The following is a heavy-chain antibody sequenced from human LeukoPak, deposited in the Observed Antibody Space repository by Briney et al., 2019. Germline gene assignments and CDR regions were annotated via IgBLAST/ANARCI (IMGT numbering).Heavy chain of an antibody. V-gene: IGHV3-30*18. J-gene: IGHJ4*02. D-gene: IGHD3-10*01. Sequence: GGSLRLSCAASRFTFSSYGMHWVRQAPGKGLEWVAVISYDGSNKYYADSVKGRFTISRDNSKNTLYLQMNSLRAEDTAVYYCAKDVDPFGSGSYVEGFDYWGQGTLVTVSS. CDR2: ISYDGSNK. CDR1: RFTFSSYG. CDR3: AKDVDPFGSGSYVEGFDY.